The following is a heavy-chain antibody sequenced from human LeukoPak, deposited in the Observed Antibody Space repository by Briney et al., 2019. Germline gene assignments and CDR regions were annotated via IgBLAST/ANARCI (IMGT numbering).Heavy chain of an antibody. D-gene: IGHD1-26*01. CDR3: ARDNFATLDY. V-gene: IGHV1-2*02. Sequence: GASVKVSCKVSGYTFTDYYIHSVRQAPGQGLEWMGWTSPKGAGTMSAQKFQGRITMTGDTSISTVYMELDRLTFDDTAEYYCARDNFATLDYWGQGTLVTVSS. CDR1: GYTFTDYY. CDR2: TSPKGAGT. J-gene: IGHJ4*02.